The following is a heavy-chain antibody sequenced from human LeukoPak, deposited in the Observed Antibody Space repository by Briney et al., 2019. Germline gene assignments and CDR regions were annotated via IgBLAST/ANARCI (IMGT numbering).Heavy chain of an antibody. CDR2: IYYSGST. J-gene: IGHJ4*02. Sequence: KPSETLSLTCAVYGGSFSGYYWSWIRQPPGKGLEWIGYIYYSGSTNYNPSLKSRVTISVDTSKNQFSLKLSSVTAADTAVYYCASGYSYGYSVYWGQGTLVTVSS. CDR3: ASGYSYGYSVY. D-gene: IGHD5-18*01. CDR1: GGSFSGYY. V-gene: IGHV4-59*08.